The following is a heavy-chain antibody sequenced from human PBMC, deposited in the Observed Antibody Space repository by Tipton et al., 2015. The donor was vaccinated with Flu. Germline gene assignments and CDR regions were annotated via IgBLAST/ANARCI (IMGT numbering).Heavy chain of an antibody. D-gene: IGHD7-27*01. CDR1: GYSISSGYY. V-gene: IGHV4-38-2*01. CDR3: ARHPASLGAFDI. J-gene: IGHJ3*02. Sequence: TLSLTCAVSGYSISSGYYWGWIRQPPGKGLEWIGSIYHSGSTYYNPPPKSRVTISVDTSKNQFSLKLSSVTAADTAVYYCARHPASLGAFDIWGQGTMVTVSS. CDR2: IYHSGST.